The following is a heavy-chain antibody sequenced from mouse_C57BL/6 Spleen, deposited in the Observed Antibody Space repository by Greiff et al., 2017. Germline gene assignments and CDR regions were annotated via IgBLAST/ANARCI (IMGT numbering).Heavy chain of an antibody. CDR2: IDPEAGGT. V-gene: IGHV1-15*01. CDR3: KRSGTDY. Sequence: QVQLQQSGAELVRPGASVTLSCKASGYTFTDYEMHWVKQTPVHGLEWIGAIDPEAGGTAYNQKFKGKAILTADKSSSTAYMELRSLTSEDSAVYDAKRSGTDYWGQGTTLTVSS. J-gene: IGHJ2*01. D-gene: IGHD3-1*01. CDR1: GYTFTDYE.